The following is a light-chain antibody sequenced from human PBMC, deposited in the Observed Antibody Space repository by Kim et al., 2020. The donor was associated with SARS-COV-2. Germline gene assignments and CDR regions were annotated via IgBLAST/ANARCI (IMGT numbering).Light chain of an antibody. V-gene: IGKV3-15*01. CDR1: QSVSSN. J-gene: IGKJ1*01. CDR2: GAS. CDR3: QQYNNWPPWT. Sequence: SPGQRATPPCRASQSVSSNLAWYQQIPGQPPRLLIYGASTRATGIPARFSGSGSGTEFTLTISSLQSEDFAVYYCQQYNNWPPWTFGQGTKVEIK.